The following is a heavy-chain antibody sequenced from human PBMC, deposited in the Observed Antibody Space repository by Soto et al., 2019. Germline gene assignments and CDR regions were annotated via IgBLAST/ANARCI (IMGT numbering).Heavy chain of an antibody. Sequence: HPGGSLRLSCAASGFTFRSYAMSWVRQAPGKGLEWVSGISGSGIRTHYADSVKGRFTVFRDNSKNTLYLQMNSLRAEDTAVYNCAKEPVGPDWYFDLWGRGTLVTVSS. CDR2: ISGSGIRT. CDR3: AKEPVGPDWYFDL. J-gene: IGHJ2*01. CDR1: GFTFRSYA. V-gene: IGHV3-23*01.